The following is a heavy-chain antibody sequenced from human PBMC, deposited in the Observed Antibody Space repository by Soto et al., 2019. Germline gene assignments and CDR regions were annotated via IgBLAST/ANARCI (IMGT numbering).Heavy chain of an antibody. J-gene: IGHJ4*02. CDR3: AGPGIAAAVY. Sequence: AGGPLILSWAASEFPFSTSWMHWVRQAPGKGLVWVSLVTSDGSTTTYADSVKGRFTISRDNAKNTLYLQMNSLRAEDTAVYYCAGPGIAAAVYWGQGTLVTVSS. D-gene: IGHD6-25*01. CDR2: VTSDGSTT. V-gene: IGHV3-74*01. CDR1: EFPFSTSW.